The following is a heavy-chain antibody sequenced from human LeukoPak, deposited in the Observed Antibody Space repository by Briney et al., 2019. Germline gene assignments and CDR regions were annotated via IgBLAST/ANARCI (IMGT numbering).Heavy chain of an antibody. Sequence: ASVKVSCKASGYTFTGYYMHWVRQAPGQGLEWMGWISAYNGNTNYAQKLQGRVTMTTDTSTSTAYMELRSLRSDDTAVYYCARLWFGELRDAFDIWGQGTMVTVSS. D-gene: IGHD3-10*01. V-gene: IGHV1-18*04. CDR3: ARLWFGELRDAFDI. J-gene: IGHJ3*02. CDR1: GYTFTGYY. CDR2: ISAYNGNT.